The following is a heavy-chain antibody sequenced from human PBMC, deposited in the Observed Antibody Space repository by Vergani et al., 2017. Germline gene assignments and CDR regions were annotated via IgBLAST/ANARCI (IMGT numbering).Heavy chain of an antibody. CDR3: ARDAGYNWKYYFDY. V-gene: IGHV1-2*02. CDR2: INPNSGGT. CDR1: GYTFTCYY. D-gene: IGHD1-1*01. J-gene: IGHJ4*02. Sequence: QVQLVQSGAEVKKPGASVKVSCKASGYTFTCYYMHWVGQAPGQGLEWMGWINPNSGGTNYAQKFQGRVTMTRDTSISTAYMELSRLRSDETAVYYCARDAGYNWKYYFDYWGQGTLVTVSS.